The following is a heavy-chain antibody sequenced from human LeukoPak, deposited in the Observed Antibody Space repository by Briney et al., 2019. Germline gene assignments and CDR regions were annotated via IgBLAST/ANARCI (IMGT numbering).Heavy chain of an antibody. CDR1: GFTFSSYW. CDR3: ARGGGLDV. J-gene: IGHJ6*04. CDR2: INHNGNVN. D-gene: IGHD3-16*01. V-gene: IGHV3-7*03. Sequence: GGSLRLSCAASGFTFSSYWMNWARQAPGKGLEWVASINHNGNVNYYVDSVKGRFTISRDNAKNSLYLQMSNLRAEDTAVYFCARGGGLDVWGEGATVTVSS.